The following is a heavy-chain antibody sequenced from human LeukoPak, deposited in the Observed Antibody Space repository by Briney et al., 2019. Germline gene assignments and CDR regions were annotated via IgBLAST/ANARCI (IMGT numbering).Heavy chain of an antibody. D-gene: IGHD3-22*01. CDR3: ASLADWYYYDDSGYPLGAFDI. CDR2: IYHTGST. Sequence: PSETLSLTCDVSGGSISHNYWNWIRQSPGKGLEWIGYIYHTGSTKHNPSLKSRVTISVDTSKNQFSLKLTSVTAADTAVYYCASLADWYYYDDSGYPLGAFDIWGQGTMVTVSS. J-gene: IGHJ3*02. V-gene: IGHV4-59*01. CDR1: GGSISHNY.